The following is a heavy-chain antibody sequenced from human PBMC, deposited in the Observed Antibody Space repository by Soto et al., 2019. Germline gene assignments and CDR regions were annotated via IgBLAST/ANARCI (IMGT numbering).Heavy chain of an antibody. CDR3: AARPPYSSGRWPWFDP. CDR2: IVVGSGNT. V-gene: IGHV1-58*02. J-gene: IGHJ5*02. Sequence: SVKVSCKASGFTFTSSAMQWVRQARGQRLEWIGWIVVGSGNTNYAQKFQERVTITRDMSTSTAYMELSSLRSEDTAVYYCAARPPYSSGRWPWFDPWGQGTLVTVSS. D-gene: IGHD6-19*01. CDR1: GFTFTSSA.